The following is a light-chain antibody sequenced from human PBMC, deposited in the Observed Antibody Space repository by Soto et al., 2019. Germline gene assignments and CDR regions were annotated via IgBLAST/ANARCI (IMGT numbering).Light chain of an antibody. CDR1: SSDVGGYNY. CDR2: DVT. CDR3: SSYTSSSTYV. J-gene: IGLJ1*01. V-gene: IGLV2-14*01. Sequence: QSVLTQPASVSGSPGQSIAISCTGTSSDVGGYNYVSWYQQYPGKAPKLIIYDVTNRPSGVSNRFSGSKSGNTASLTISGLQAEDEADYYCSSYTSSSTYVFGTGTKLTVL.